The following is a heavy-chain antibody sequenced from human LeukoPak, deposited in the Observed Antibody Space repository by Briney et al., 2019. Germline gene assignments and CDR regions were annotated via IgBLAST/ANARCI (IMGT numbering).Heavy chain of an antibody. CDR2: IYSGGST. J-gene: IGHJ4*02. CDR1: GFTVSSNY. V-gene: IGHV3-66*01. D-gene: IGHD6-13*01. CDR3: AKDRGARSSSWYFDY. Sequence: GGSLRLSCAASGFTVSSNYMSWVRQAPGKGLEWVSVIYSGGSTYYADSVKGRFTISRDNSKNTLYLQMNSLRAEDTAVYYCAKDRGARSSSWYFDYWGQGTLVTVSS.